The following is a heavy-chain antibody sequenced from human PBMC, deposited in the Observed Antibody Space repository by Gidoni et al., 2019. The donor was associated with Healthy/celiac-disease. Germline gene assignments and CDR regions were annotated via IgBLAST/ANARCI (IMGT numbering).Heavy chain of an antibody. V-gene: IGHV4-59*01. CDR2: IYYSGST. CDR3: ARATDGWFGELLPRFDY. CDR1: GGSISSYY. J-gene: IGHJ4*02. Sequence: QVQLQESGPGLVKPSETLSLPCTVSGGSISSYYWRWLRQPPGKGLEWIGYIYYSGSTNYNPSLKSRVTISVDTSKNQFSLKLSSVTAADTAVYYCARATDGWFGELLPRFDYWGQGTLVTVSS. D-gene: IGHD3-10*01.